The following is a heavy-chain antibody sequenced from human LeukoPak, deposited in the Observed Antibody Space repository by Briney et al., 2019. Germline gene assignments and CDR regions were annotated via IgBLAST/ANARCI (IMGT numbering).Heavy chain of an antibody. CDR2: INPNSGGT. J-gene: IGHJ6*03. Sequence: GASVKVSCKASGYTFTGYYMHWVRQAPGQGLEWMGRINPNSGGTNYAQKFQGGVTMTRDTSISTAYMELSRLRSDDTAVYYCARDGDWQQLGYYYYYMDVWGKGTTVTVSS. D-gene: IGHD6-13*01. V-gene: IGHV1-2*06. CDR1: GYTFTGYY. CDR3: ARDGDWQQLGYYYYYMDV.